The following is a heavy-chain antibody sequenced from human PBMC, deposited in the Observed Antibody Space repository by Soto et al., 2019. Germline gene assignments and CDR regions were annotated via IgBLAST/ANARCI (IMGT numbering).Heavy chain of an antibody. D-gene: IGHD5-12*01. V-gene: IGHV3-23*01. CDR1: GFTFKNYA. CDR2: IYGSGGST. J-gene: IGHJ4*02. CDR3: ARKDVAFDY. Sequence: EVQLLESGGGLVQPGGSLRLSCAASGFTFKNYAMTWVRQAPGKGLEWVSLIYGSGGSTDYADSVKGRFTISRDNSKNMLYVQMNSLRDEDTDVYYCARKDVAFDYWGQGIPVTVSS.